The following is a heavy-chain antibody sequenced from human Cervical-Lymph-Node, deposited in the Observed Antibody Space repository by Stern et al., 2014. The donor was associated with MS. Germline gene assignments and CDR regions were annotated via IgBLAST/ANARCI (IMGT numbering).Heavy chain of an antibody. V-gene: IGHV4-31*03. J-gene: IGHJ4*02. Sequence: QVQLQESGPGLVKPSQTLSLTCTVSGASIKTIGYFWSWVRQPAGEGLEWIGFISHSGVTFYNETLKSRVTLSQDTSANQFSLRLTSVTAADTALYFCMRGDYWGRGILVAVSS. CDR1: GASIKTIGYF. CDR2: ISHSGVT. CDR3: MRGDY.